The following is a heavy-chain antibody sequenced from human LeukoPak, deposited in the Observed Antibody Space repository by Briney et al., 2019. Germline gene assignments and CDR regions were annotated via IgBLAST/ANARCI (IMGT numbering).Heavy chain of an antibody. V-gene: IGHV3-43*02. CDR2: IDKDGRKT. D-gene: IGHD1-26*01. CDR1: GFTLDAFA. Sequence: GGSLRLSCAVSGFTLDAFAMHWVRHAPGEGLEWVSLIDKDGRKTYYADSVKGRFTISRDNSKNSLYLQMNSLRTEDTALYYCATWAFYHSLDVWGRGATVIVSS. CDR3: ATWAFYHSLDV. J-gene: IGHJ6*02.